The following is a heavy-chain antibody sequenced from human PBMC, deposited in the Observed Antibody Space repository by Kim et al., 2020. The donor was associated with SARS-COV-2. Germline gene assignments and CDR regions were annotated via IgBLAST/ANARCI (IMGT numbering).Heavy chain of an antibody. CDR3: ARESVFAMGWFDP. J-gene: IGHJ5*02. V-gene: IGHV4-4*02. D-gene: IGHD3-3*02. Sequence: YNPSLKSRVTISVDKSKNQFSLKLSSVTAADTAVYYCARESVFAMGWFDPWGQGTLVTVSS.